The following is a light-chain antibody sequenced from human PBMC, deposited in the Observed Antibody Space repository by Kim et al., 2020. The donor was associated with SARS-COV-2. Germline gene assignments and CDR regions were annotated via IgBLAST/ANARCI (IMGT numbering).Light chain of an antibody. V-gene: IGKV4-1*01. Sequence: DIVMTQSPDSLAVSLGERATINCKSSQSLFYSSRNKNYLAWYRQKPGQPPELLIHWASTRESGVPDRFSGSVFGTDFSLTITSLQAEDVAVYYCQQYLTNPLTFGGGTKVDIK. CDR2: WAS. CDR3: QQYLTNPLT. CDR1: QSLFYSSRNKNY. J-gene: IGKJ4*01.